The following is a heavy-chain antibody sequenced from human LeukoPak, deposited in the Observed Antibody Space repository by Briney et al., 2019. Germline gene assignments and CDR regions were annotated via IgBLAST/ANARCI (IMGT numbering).Heavy chain of an antibody. V-gene: IGHV4-30-2*01. CDR2: IYHSGST. CDR3: ARAWVVPAAIPFDI. J-gene: IGHJ3*02. D-gene: IGHD2-2*02. Sequence: SQTLSLTCAVSGGSISSGGYSWSWIRQPPGKGLEWIGYIYHSGSTYYNPSLKSRVTISVDRSKNQFSLKLSSVTAADTAVYYCARAWVVPAAIPFDIWGQGTMVTVSS. CDR1: GGSISSGGYS.